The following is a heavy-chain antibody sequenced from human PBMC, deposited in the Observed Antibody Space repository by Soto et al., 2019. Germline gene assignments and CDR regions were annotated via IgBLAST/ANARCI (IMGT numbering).Heavy chain of an antibody. Sequence: GGSLRLSCAASGFTFDDYAMHWVRQAPGKGLEWVSGISWNSGSIGYADSVKGRFTISRDNAKNSLYLQMNSLRAEDTALYYCAKGNSSRGYYYYYGMDVWGQGTTVNVSS. CDR1: GFTFDDYA. CDR3: AKGNSSRGYYYYYGMDV. D-gene: IGHD6-6*01. CDR2: ISWNSGSI. V-gene: IGHV3-9*01. J-gene: IGHJ6*02.